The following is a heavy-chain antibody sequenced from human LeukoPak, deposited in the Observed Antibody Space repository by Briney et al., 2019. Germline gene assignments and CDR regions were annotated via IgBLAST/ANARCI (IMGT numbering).Heavy chain of an antibody. D-gene: IGHD3-22*01. V-gene: IGHV1-69*06. J-gene: IGHJ4*02. CDR3: ASQTLIDQYYFDY. Sequence: SVKVSCKASGGTFSSYAISWVRQAPGQGLEWMGGIIPIFGTANYAQKFQGRVTITADKSTSTAYMELSSLRSKDTAVYYCASQTLIDQYYFDYWGQGTLVTVSS. CDR2: IIPIFGTA. CDR1: GGTFSSYA.